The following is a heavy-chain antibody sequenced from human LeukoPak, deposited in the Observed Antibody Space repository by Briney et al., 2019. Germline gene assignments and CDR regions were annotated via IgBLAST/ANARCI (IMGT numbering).Heavy chain of an antibody. CDR1: GFTFSSYG. CDR3: ATLVATDSDY. V-gene: IGHV3-33*01. Sequence: PGGSLRLSCAASGFTFSSYGMHWVRQAPGKGLEWVAVIWYDGSNKYYADSVKGRFTISRDNSKNTLYLQMNSLRAEDTAVYYCATLVATDSDYWGQGTLATVSS. J-gene: IGHJ4*02. CDR2: IWYDGSNK. D-gene: IGHD5-12*01.